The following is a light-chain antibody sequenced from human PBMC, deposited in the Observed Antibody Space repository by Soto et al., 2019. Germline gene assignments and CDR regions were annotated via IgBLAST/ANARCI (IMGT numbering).Light chain of an antibody. CDR2: GAS. CDR1: QSVSSSY. CDR3: QHYNFWPHS. V-gene: IGKV3-15*01. Sequence: EIFLTPSPGTLSLSSGDRATPSRRASQSVSSSYLAWYQKKPGQAPRLLIYGASSRATGVPARFSGSGSGTEFTLTISGLQSEEVSIYVGQHYNFWPHSFGQGTKVDIK. J-gene: IGKJ2*01.